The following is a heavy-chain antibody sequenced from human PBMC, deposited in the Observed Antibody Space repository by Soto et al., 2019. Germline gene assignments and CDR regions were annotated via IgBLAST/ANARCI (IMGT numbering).Heavy chain of an antibody. D-gene: IGHD3-22*01. Sequence: GASVKVSCKASGGTFSSYAISRVRQAPGQGLEWMGGIIPIFGTANYAQKFQGRVTITADESTSTAYMGLSSLRSEDTAVYYCARITGRYYDSSGYYYAPVDYWGQGTLVTVSS. V-gene: IGHV1-69*13. J-gene: IGHJ4*02. CDR1: GGTFSSYA. CDR2: IIPIFGTA. CDR3: ARITGRYYDSSGYYYAPVDY.